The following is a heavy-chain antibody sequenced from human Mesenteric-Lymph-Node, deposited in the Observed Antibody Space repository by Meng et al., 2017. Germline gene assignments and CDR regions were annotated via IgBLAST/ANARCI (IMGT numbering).Heavy chain of an antibody. J-gene: IGHJ4*02. D-gene: IGHD5-12*01. CDR2: INPNSGCT. V-gene: IGHV1-2*02. CDR1: GYTFNGYY. CDR3: ATERAGRGYSGSDPRWYFDY. Sequence: ASVKVSCKASGYTFNGYYMHWVRQAPGQVPEWMGWINPNSGCTNYAQKFQGRVTMTRDTSISTAYMELSSLRSEDTAVYYCATERAGRGYSGSDPRWYFDYWGQGTLVTVSS.